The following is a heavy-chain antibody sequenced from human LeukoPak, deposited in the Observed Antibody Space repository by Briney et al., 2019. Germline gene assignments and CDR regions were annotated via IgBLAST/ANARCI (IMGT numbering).Heavy chain of an antibody. Sequence: GGSLRLSCAASGFTFSNAWMSWVRQAPGKGLDWVGRIKSKADGGATDYAAPVNGRFTISRDDPINMVYLQMNSLKSEDTAVYYCTSDLEWELLDYWGQGTLVTVSS. CDR2: IKSKADGGAT. CDR3: TSDLEWELLDY. J-gene: IGHJ4*02. CDR1: GFTFSNAW. D-gene: IGHD1-26*01. V-gene: IGHV3-15*01.